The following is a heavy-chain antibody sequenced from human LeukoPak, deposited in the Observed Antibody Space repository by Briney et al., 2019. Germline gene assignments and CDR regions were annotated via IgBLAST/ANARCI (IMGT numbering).Heavy chain of an antibody. J-gene: IGHJ3*01. CDR3: ARVLLGMSAFDL. D-gene: IGHD3-9*01. CDR2: TSPDEGLK. CDR1: GFTFANYV. Sequence: GGSLRLSCAASGFTFANYVTHWVRQAPGKGLEWVAVTSPDEGLKFYGDSVKGRFTISRDNAKNSLFLQMNSLRADDTAVYSCARVLLGMSAFDLWGQGTMVSVSS. V-gene: IGHV3-30*04.